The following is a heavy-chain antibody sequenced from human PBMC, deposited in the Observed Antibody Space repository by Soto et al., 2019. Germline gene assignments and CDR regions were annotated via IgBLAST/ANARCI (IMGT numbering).Heavy chain of an antibody. CDR3: AKDPLWYGSDCYPPPGFEP. D-gene: IGHD6-19*01. CDR2: ITAYGDST. J-gene: IGHJ5*02. CDR1: GFTFSNYA. Sequence: EVQLLESGGGFVQPGGSLRLSCAASGFTFSNYAMSWVRQAPGKGLEWVSAITAYGDSTHYAHSVKGRFTISRDSPKNTRYMQMDSLRAEDTAVYYGAKDPLWYGSDCYPPPGFEPWCQGTLVTGSS. V-gene: IGHV3-23*01.